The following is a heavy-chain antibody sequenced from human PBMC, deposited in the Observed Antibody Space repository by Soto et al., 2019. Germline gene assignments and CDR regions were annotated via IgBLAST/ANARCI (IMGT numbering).Heavy chain of an antibody. J-gene: IGHJ4*02. CDR1: GFTFSSYG. CDR2: IWYDGSNK. Sequence: GALRLSCAASGFTFSSYGMHWVRQAPGKGLEWVAVIWYDGSNKYYADSVKGRFTISRDNSKNTLYLQMNSLRAEDTAVYYCARDSRSDIVVVPAAIDYWGQGTLVTVSS. CDR3: ARDSRSDIVVVPAAIDY. V-gene: IGHV3-33*01. D-gene: IGHD2-2*01.